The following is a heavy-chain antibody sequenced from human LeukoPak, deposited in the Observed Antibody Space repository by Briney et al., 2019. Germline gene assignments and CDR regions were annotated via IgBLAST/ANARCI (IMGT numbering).Heavy chain of an antibody. D-gene: IGHD3-10*01. CDR1: GGSISSGGYS. CDR2: IYYSGST. V-gene: IGHV4-30-4*07. CDR3: ARVYGSGSYYNGYYYYYMDV. Sequence: PSQTLSLTCAVSGGSISSGGYSWSWIRQPPGKGLEWIGYIYYSGSTYYNPSFKSRVTISVDTSKNQFSLKLSSVTAADTAVYYCARVYGSGSYYNGYYYYYMDVWGKGTTVTISS. J-gene: IGHJ6*03.